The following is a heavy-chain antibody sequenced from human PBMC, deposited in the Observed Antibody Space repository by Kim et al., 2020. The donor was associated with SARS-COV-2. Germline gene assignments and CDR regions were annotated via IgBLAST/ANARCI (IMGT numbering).Heavy chain of an antibody. CDR1: GFTFSSYS. CDR2: ISSSSSYI. CDR3: ARGMFYGDYTSYYYYGMDV. Sequence: GGSLRLSCAASGFTFSSYSMNWVRQAPGKGLEWVSSISSSSSYIYYSDSVKGRFTISRDNAKNSLYLQMNSLRAEDTAVYYCARGMFYGDYTSYYYYGMDVWGQGTTVTVSS. D-gene: IGHD4-17*01. J-gene: IGHJ6*02. V-gene: IGHV3-21*01.